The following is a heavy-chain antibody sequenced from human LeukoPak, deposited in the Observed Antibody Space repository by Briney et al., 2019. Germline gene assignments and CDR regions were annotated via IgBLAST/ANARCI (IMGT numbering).Heavy chain of an antibody. CDR2: IYYSGST. V-gene: IGHV4-59*01. J-gene: IGHJ3*02. D-gene: IGHD3-9*01. CDR1: GGSISSYY. CDR3: ARVQSPSYYDILTGIYDAFDI. Sequence: SETLSLTCTVSGGSISSYYWSWIRQPPGKGLEWIGYIYYSGSTNYNPSLKSRVTISVDTSKNQFSLKLSSVTAEDTAVYYCARVQSPSYYDILTGIYDAFDIWGQGTMVTVSS.